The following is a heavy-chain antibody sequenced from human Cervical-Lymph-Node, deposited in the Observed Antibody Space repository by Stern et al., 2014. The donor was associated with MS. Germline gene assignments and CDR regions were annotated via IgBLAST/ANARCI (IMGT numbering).Heavy chain of an antibody. CDR3: ARPPPRRKWDDPNYGMDV. D-gene: IGHD1-1*01. CDR2: IYPDDSDI. V-gene: IGHV5-51*04. CDR1: GYTFTNNW. J-gene: IGHJ6*02. Sequence: VQLVQSGAEVKKPGESLKISCKGSGYTFTNNWIAWVRQMPGKGLEWMGIIYPDDSDIRYSPSLQGQVTISADKPISTAYLPWSSLKAADSALYYGARPPPRRKWDDPNYGMDVWGQGTTVTVSS.